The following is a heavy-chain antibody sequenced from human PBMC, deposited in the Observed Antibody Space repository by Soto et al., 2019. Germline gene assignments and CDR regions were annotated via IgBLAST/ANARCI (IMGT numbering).Heavy chain of an antibody. CDR1: GFTVSSTNY. J-gene: IGHJ4*02. D-gene: IGHD5-12*01. Sequence: EVPLVESGGGLIQPGGSLRLSCVVSGFTVSSTNYMSWVRQAPGKGPEWVSVIYSGGTTYYADSVKGRFTISRDNSKNTLYLQMNSLRAEDTAVYYCHGYGYWGQGTLVTVSS. V-gene: IGHV3-53*01. CDR3: HGYGY. CDR2: IYSGGTT.